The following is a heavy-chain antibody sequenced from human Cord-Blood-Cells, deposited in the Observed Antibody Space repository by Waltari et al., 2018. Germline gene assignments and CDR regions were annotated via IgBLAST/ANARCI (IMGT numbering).Heavy chain of an antibody. D-gene: IGHD2-2*01. J-gene: IGHJ3*02. CDR3: ARRVGYCSSTSCYDAFDI. Sequence: QLQLQESGPGLVKPSETLSLTCTVSGGSISSSSYYWGWIRQPPGKGLEWIGRIYYSGSTYYNPSLKSRVTISVDTSKNQFSLKLSSVTAADTAVYYCARRVGYCSSTSCYDAFDIWGQGTMVTVSS. CDR2: IYYSGST. V-gene: IGHV4-39*01. CDR1: GGSISSSSYY.